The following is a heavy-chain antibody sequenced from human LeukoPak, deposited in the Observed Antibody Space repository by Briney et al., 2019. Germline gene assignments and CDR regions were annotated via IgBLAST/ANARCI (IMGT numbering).Heavy chain of an antibody. Sequence: GGSLRLSCAASGFTFSSYSINWIRQAPGKGLEWVSYISFTGGDINYADSVKGRFTISRDNAKNSLYLQMNSLRAEDTAVYYCAKDILAAGLFFDYWGQGTLVTVSS. CDR1: GFTFSSYS. CDR2: ISFTGGDI. CDR3: AKDILAAGLFFDY. D-gene: IGHD6-13*01. V-gene: IGHV3-21*05. J-gene: IGHJ4*02.